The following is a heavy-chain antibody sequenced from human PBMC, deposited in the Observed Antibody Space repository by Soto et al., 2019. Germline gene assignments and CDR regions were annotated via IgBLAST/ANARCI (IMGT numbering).Heavy chain of an antibody. CDR1: GGTFSSYT. CDR2: IIPILGIA. J-gene: IGHJ6*02. D-gene: IGHD3-10*01. Sequence: QVQLVQSGAEVKKPGSSVKVSCKASGGTFSSYTISWVRQAPGQGLEWMGRIIPILGIANYAQKFQGRVTIPEDKSPSTAYMELSSLRSEDTAVYYCARGLVRGAAVEWYYYGMDVWGQGPTVTVSS. CDR3: ARGLVRGAAVEWYYYGMDV. V-gene: IGHV1-69*02.